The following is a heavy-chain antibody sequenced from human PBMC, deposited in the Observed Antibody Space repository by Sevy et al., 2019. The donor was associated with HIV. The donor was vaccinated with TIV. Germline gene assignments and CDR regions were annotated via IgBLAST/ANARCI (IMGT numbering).Heavy chain of an antibody. Sequence: SETLSLTCTVSGGSISSYYWSWIRQPPGKGLEWIGYIYYSGSTNYNPSLKSRVTISVDTSKNQFSLKLSSVTAADTAVYYCARDSRPYYYYGMDVWGQGTTVTVSS. CDR3: ARDSRPYYYYGMDV. V-gene: IGHV4-59*01. CDR2: IYYSGST. J-gene: IGHJ6*02. CDR1: GGSISSYY.